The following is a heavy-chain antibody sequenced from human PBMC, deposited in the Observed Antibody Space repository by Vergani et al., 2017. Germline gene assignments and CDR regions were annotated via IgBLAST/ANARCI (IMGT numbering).Heavy chain of an antibody. D-gene: IGHD1-14*01. V-gene: IGHV4-59*01. CDR2: VEDSGYF. CDR3: ARSMVSRNPPDYFDN. Sequence: QVQLQESGPGLVRPSETLSLTCTVSGGSLSGYYWNWIRQTPGEGLEWIGYVEDSGYFTYNPSLKTRVSMSSDKSNNQFSLMLSSVTVADTAVYYCARSMVSRNPPDYFDNWGQGTLVTVSS. CDR1: GGSLSGYY. J-gene: IGHJ4*02.